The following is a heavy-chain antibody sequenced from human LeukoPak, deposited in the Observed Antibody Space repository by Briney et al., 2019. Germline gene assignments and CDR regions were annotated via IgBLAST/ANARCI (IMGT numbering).Heavy chain of an antibody. CDR2: ISHSGST. J-gene: IGHJ5*02. CDR3: ARGRLRGTMVRGVPFDP. CDR1: GGSFSGYY. Sequence: SETLSLTCAVYGGSFSGYYWSWIRQPPGKGLEWIGEISHSGSTNYNPSLKSRVTISVDTSKNQFSLKLSSVTAADTAVYYCARGRLRGTMVRGVPFDPWGQGTLVTVSS. V-gene: IGHV4-34*01. D-gene: IGHD3-10*01.